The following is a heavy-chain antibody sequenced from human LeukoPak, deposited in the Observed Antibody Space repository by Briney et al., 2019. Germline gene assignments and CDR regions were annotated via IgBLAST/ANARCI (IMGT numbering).Heavy chain of an antibody. D-gene: IGHD6-13*01. CDR2: ISWNSGAI. CDR1: GFTFDYYA. Sequence: SLRLACAASGFTFDYYAMPSVPQTPGKGLEWVSCISWNSGAIGYADSVKGRFTISRDNAKNSLYLQMNSLRAEDTALYYCALLGSSRAFDYWGQGTLVTVSS. CDR3: ALLGSSRAFDY. V-gene: IGHV3-9*01. J-gene: IGHJ4*02.